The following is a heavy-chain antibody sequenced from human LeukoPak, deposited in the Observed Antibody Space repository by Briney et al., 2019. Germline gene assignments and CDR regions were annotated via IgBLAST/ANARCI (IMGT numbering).Heavy chain of an antibody. CDR2: IYYTGST. CDR1: GGSISGYY. D-gene: IGHD1-26*01. J-gene: IGHJ4*02. V-gene: IGHV4-59*08. CDR3: ARHSNSYYVFDS. Sequence: SETLSLTCTVSGGSISGYYWSWIRQPPGKRLEWIGYIYYTGSTNYNPSLESRVTISIDTSKNQFSLKLSSVTAADTAMYSCARHSNSYYVFDSWGQGTLVTVSS.